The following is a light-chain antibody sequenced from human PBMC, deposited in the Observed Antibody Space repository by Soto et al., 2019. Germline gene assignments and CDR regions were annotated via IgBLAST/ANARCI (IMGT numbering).Light chain of an antibody. J-gene: IGKJ4*01. CDR3: HQTRSYPST. Sequence: IQLTQSPSSLSASVGDSVTITCRASQGITSYLAWYQQKPGKAPNLLIYGASTLQSGVPSRFSGSGSGTDFTLTINSLQAEDFATYYCHQTRSYPSTFGGGTKVDIK. CDR2: GAS. V-gene: IGKV1-9*01. CDR1: QGITSY.